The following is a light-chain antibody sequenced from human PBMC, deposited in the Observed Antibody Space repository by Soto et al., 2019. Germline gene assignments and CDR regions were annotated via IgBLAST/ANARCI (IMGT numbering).Light chain of an antibody. CDR1: SSDIGDYNY. CDR2: EVS. V-gene: IGLV2-8*01. Sequence: QSVLTQPPSASGSLGQSVTISCTGTSSDIGDYNYVSWYQQHAGKAPKLMIYEVSQRPSGVPDRFSGSKSGNTASLTVSGLQAEDEADYFCGSYVGSKSVVFGGGTKLTVL. J-gene: IGLJ3*02. CDR3: GSYVGSKSVV.